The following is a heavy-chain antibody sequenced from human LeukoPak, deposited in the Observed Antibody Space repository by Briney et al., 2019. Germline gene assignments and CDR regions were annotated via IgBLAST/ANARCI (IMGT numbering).Heavy chain of an antibody. J-gene: IGHJ5*02. CDR1: GYSFNNYW. CDR2: IYPGDSDT. Sequence: GESLKISCKGSGYSFNNYWIVWVRQLPRKGLECMGIIYPGDSDTRYSPSSQGQVTISADKSISTAYLQWSSLKASDSAIYYCARHAREGATGSWFDPWGQGTLVTVSS. D-gene: IGHD1-26*01. CDR3: ARHAREGATGSWFDP. V-gene: IGHV5-51*01.